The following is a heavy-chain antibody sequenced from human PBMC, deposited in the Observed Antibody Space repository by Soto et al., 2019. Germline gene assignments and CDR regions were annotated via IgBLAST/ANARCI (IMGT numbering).Heavy chain of an antibody. CDR2: ISGSGGST. J-gene: IGHJ6*02. CDR1: GFTFSSYA. Sequence: EVQLLKSGGGLVQPGGSLRLSCAASGFTFSSYAMSWVHQAPGKGLEWVSAISGSGGSTYYADSVKGRFTISRDNSKNTLYLQMNSLRAEDTAVYYCAKDIFRFLGMDVWGQGTTVTVSS. V-gene: IGHV3-23*01. CDR3: AKDIFRFLGMDV. D-gene: IGHD3-3*01.